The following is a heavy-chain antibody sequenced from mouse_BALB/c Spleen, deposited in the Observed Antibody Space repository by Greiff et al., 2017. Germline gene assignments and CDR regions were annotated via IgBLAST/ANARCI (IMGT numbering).Heavy chain of an antibody. Sequence: EVMLVESGPSLVKPSQTLSLTCSVTGDSITSGYWNWIRKFPGNKLEYMGYISYSGSTYYNPSLKSRISITRDTSKNQYYLQLNSVTTEDTATYYCARSDSSGYWFAYWGQGTLVTVSA. CDR3: ARSDSSGYWFAY. CDR1: GDSITSGY. V-gene: IGHV3-8*02. CDR2: ISYSGST. J-gene: IGHJ3*01. D-gene: IGHD3-2*01.